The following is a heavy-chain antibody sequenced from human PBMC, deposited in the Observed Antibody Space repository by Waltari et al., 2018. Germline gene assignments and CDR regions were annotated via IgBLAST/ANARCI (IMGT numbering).Heavy chain of an antibody. V-gene: IGHV4-39*01. CDR3: ASFHAWEYDLDY. J-gene: IGHJ4*02. D-gene: IGHD1-26*01. CDR1: GGYISTLNYY. Sequence: QLQLQESGPGLLKPSETLPLTCSVSGGYISTLNYYWGWIRQPPGKGLEWIGNLYYHGSTYYTPSVQSRVSMSIDAAKIQLSLRLSSVTAADTAVYFCASFHAWEYDLDYWGQGALVSVSS. CDR2: LYYHGST.